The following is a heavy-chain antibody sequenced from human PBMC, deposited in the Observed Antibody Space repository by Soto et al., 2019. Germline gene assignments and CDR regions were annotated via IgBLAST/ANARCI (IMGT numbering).Heavy chain of an antibody. V-gene: IGHV4-59*12. Sequence: QVQLQESGPGLVKPSETLSLTCTVSGGSISSYYWSWIRQPPGKGLEWIGYIYYSGSTNYNPSLKGRVTIPVDTSKIMFSRKLSLVPPADTAVYYGAGPDAEHYPHHCMDPWGQGTRVTVSS. D-gene: IGHD1-1*01. CDR3: AGPDAEHYPHHCMDP. CDR1: GGSISSYY. CDR2: IYYSGST. J-gene: IGHJ6*02.